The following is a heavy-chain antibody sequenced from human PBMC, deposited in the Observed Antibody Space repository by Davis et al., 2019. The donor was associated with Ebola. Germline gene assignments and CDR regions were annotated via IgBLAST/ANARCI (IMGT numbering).Heavy chain of an antibody. CDR3: AKGTWNSY. J-gene: IGHJ4*02. Sequence: GESLKISCAASGFSFSTYAMSWVRQAPGKGLEWVSGIRGSDDSTYYADSVKGRFTISRDNSKNTLYLQMNSLRAEDTAVYYCAKGTWNSYWGQGTLVTVSS. V-gene: IGHV3-23*01. D-gene: IGHD1-7*01. CDR1: GFSFSTYA. CDR2: IRGSDDST.